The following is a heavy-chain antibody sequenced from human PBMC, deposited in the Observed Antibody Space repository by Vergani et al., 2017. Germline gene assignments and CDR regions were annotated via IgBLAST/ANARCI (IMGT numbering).Heavy chain of an antibody. J-gene: IGHJ5*02. V-gene: IGHV4-34*01. CDR2: INHSGST. D-gene: IGHD5-12*01. CDR1: GGSFSGYY. CDR3: ARGRVRVATLRYNWFDP. Sequence: QVQLQQWGAGLLKPSETLSLTCAVYGGSFSGYYWSWIRQPPGKGLEWMGEINHSGSTNYNPSLKSRVTISVDTSKNQFSLKLSSVTAADTAVYYCARGRVRVATLRYNWFDPWGQGTLVTVSS.